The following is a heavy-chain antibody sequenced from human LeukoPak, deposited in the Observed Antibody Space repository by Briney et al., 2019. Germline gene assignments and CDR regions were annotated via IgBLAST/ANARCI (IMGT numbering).Heavy chain of an antibody. CDR1: GYIFTSYW. CDR3: ARQLTSARPFDY. V-gene: IGHV5-51*01. CDR2: IYPGDSDT. J-gene: IGHJ4*02. Sequence: GESLKISCKASGYIFTSYWIGWVRQMPGKGLEWMGIIYPGDSDTRYSPSFQGQATISADKSISTAYLQWSSLQASDTAMFYCARQLTSARPFDYWGQGPLVTVSS. D-gene: IGHD6-6*01.